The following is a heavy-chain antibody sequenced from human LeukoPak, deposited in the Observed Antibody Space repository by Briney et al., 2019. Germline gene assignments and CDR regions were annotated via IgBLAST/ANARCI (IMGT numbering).Heavy chain of an antibody. V-gene: IGHV3-21*01. D-gene: IGHD1-26*01. CDR2: ISSSRSYI. J-gene: IGHJ3*02. CDR3: ARGGSYLSAFDI. CDR1: GFTFSSYS. Sequence: GGSLRLSCAASGFTFSSYSMNWVRQAPGKGLEWGSFISSSRSYIYYADSVKGRFTISRDNAKNSLYLQMNSLRAEDTAVYYCARGGSYLSAFDIWGQGTMVTVSS.